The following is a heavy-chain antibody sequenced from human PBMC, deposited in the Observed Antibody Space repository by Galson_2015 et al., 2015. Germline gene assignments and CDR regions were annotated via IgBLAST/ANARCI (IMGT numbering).Heavy chain of an antibody. CDR3: ASSLGSSSWVDS. Sequence: SETLSLTCRVSGGSISSYYWSWIRQSPGKGLEWIGYIYYSGITKYNPSLKSRVTISVDTSDNQFSLKLSSVTAADTAVYYCASSLGSSSWVDSWGQGTLVTVSS. J-gene: IGHJ4*02. D-gene: IGHD6-13*01. V-gene: IGHV4-59*01. CDR2: IYYSGIT. CDR1: GGSISSYY.